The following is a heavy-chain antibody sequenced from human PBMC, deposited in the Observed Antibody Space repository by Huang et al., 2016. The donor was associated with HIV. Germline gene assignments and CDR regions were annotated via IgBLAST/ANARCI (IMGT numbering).Heavy chain of an antibody. Sequence: QVQLVESGGGVVQPGKSLRLSCAAAGFTFSNCAMHWVRQAPGKGLEWVAVRSHDGTNDYYADSVKGRFTISRDNSQNTLYLQMNSLRGGDTAVYYCASQDPRTITAAGKLDYWGQGTLVTVSS. CDR2: RSHDGTND. D-gene: IGHD6-13*01. CDR1: GFTFSNCA. J-gene: IGHJ4*02. CDR3: ASQDPRTITAAGKLDY. V-gene: IGHV3-30-3*01.